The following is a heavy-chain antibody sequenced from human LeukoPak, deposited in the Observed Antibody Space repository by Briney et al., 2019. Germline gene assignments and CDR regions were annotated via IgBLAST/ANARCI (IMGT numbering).Heavy chain of an antibody. CDR3: ARARLGVATIPASYGPQDY. Sequence: GGSLRLSCAASGFTLSDYYMSWIRQAPGKGLEWLSYISSSGSIIQYADSVKGRFTISRDNAKNSLYLQMNSLRAEDTAVYYCARARLGVATIPASYGPQDYWGQGTLVTVSS. CDR1: GFTLSDYY. V-gene: IGHV3-11*04. CDR2: ISSSGSII. J-gene: IGHJ4*02. D-gene: IGHD5-12*01.